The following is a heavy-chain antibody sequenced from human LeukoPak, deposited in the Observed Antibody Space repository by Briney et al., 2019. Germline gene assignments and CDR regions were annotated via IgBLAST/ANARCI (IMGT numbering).Heavy chain of an antibody. J-gene: IGHJ4*02. CDR3: ARAGTAAAILPDLFDY. CDR2: IYYSGST. Sequence: SETLSLTCTVSGGSISSYYWSWIRQPPGKGLEWIGYIYYSGSTNYNPSLKSRVTISVDTSKNQFSLKLSSVTAADTAVYYCARAGTAAAILPDLFDYWGQGTLVTVSS. CDR1: GGSISSYY. D-gene: IGHD2-2*02. V-gene: IGHV4-59*08.